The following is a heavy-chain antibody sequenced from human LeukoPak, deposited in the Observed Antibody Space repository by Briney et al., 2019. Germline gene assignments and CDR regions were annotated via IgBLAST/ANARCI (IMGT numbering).Heavy chain of an antibody. CDR3: ARGIPAVDY. CDR2: ISSSSTYI. J-gene: IGHJ4*02. D-gene: IGHD6-25*01. V-gene: IGHV3-21*01. CDR1: GFTFSNYS. Sequence: GGSLRLSCAASGFTFSNYSMNWVRQAPGKGLEWVSSISSSSTYIYYADSVKGRFTISRDKAKNSLYLQMNSLRAEDTAIYYCARGIPAVDYWGQGTLVTVSS.